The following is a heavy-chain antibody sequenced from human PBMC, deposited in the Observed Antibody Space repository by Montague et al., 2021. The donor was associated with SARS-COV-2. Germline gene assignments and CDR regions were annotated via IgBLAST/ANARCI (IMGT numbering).Heavy chain of an antibody. V-gene: IGHV4-59*01. CDR3: ARGTGYDYYFDC. CDR1: GGSISDYY. D-gene: IGHD5-12*01. J-gene: IGHJ4*02. CDR2: IYYNTGNT. Sequence: SETLSLTCSVSGGSISDYYCYWIRQPPGKGLEWIGYIYYNTGNTXYNPSLQSRVTISLDTSKNQFSLNLRSVTAADTALYFCARGTGYDYYFDCWGLGTLVTVSS.